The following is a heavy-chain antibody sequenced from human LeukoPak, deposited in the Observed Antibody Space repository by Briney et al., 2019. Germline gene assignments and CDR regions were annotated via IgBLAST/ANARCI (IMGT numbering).Heavy chain of an antibody. Sequence: PGRSLRLSCAASGFTFSSYGMHWVRQAPGKGLEWVAVIWYDGSNKHYADSVKGRFTISRDNSKNTLYLQMNSLRAEDTAVYYCARGLAARGWNDAFDIWGQGTMVTVSS. V-gene: IGHV3-33*01. CDR3: ARGLAARGWNDAFDI. CDR1: GFTFSSYG. CDR2: IWYDGSNK. D-gene: IGHD6-6*01. J-gene: IGHJ3*02.